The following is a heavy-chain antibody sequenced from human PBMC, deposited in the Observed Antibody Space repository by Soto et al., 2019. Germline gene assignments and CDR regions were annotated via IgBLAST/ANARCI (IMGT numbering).Heavy chain of an antibody. V-gene: IGHV3-48*02. D-gene: IGHD6-13*01. J-gene: IGHJ6*02. CDR2: ISTTSGIT. CDR3: AREWAAAGTAGGMAV. CDR1: GFTFSSYA. Sequence: GGSLRLSCAASGFTFSSYAMSWVRQAPGKGLEWVSAISTTSGITIYADSVKGRFIISRDDAKNSLYLQMNSLRDEDTNVYYCAREWAAAGTAGGMAVWGQGTTVTVSS.